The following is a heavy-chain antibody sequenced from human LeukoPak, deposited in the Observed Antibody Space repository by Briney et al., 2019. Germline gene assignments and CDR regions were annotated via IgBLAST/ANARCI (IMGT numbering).Heavy chain of an antibody. CDR2: INHSGST. CDR1: GGSFSGYY. J-gene: IGHJ4*02. D-gene: IGHD3-10*01. CDR3: AREGLWFGELSD. V-gene: IGHV4-34*01. Sequence: PSETLSLTCAVYGGSFSGYYWSWIRQPPGKGLEWIGEINHSGSTNYNPSLKSRVTISVDTSKNQFSLKLSSVTAADTAVYYCAREGLWFGELSDWGQGTLVTVSS.